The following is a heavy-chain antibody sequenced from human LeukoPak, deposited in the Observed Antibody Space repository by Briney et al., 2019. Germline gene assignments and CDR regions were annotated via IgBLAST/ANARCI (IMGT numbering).Heavy chain of an antibody. V-gene: IGHV4-34*01. J-gene: IGHJ6*03. CDR1: GGSFSGYY. CDR3: ARAPAGAGYYYMDV. D-gene: IGHD3-10*01. Sequence: SEILSLTCAVYGGSFSGYYWSWIRQPPGKGLEWIGEINHSGSTNYNPSLKSRVTISVDTSKNQFSLKLSSVTAADTAVYYCARAPAGAGYYYMDVWGKGTTVTVSS. CDR2: INHSGST.